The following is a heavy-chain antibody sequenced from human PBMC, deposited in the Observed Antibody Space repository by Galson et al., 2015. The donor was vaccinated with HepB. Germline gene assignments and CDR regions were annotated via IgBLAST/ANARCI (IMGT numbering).Heavy chain of an antibody. CDR2: ISYSSSTI. Sequence: SLRLSCAASGFAFSIYSMNWVRQTPGKGLEWVSYISYSSSTIYYTDSVKGRFTTSRDNAKNSLYLQMNSLRAEDTAVYYCAGVGSTRYYFDRWGQGTLVTVSS. D-gene: IGHD1-26*01. V-gene: IGHV3-48*01. J-gene: IGHJ4*02. CDR3: AGVGSTRYYFDR. CDR1: GFAFSIYS.